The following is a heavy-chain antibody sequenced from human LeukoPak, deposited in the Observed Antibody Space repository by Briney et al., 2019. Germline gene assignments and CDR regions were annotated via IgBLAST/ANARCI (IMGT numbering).Heavy chain of an antibody. V-gene: IGHV4-34*01. CDR3: ARAPYYDFWSSYPTKLRANWFDP. J-gene: IGHJ5*02. Sequence: SETLSLTCAVYGGSFSGYYWSWIRQPPGKGLEWIGEINHSGSTNYNPSLKSRVTISVDTSKNQFSLKLSSVTAADTAVYYCARAPYYDFWSSYPTKLRANWFDPWGQGTLVTVPS. CDR2: INHSGST. CDR1: GGSFSGYY. D-gene: IGHD3-3*01.